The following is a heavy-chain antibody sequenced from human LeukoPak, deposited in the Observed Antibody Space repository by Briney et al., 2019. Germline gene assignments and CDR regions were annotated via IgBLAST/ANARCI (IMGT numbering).Heavy chain of an antibody. CDR2: ISGSGGST. J-gene: IGHJ5*02. V-gene: IGHV3-23*01. D-gene: IGHD6-13*01. CDR3: AKGYSSSCYSWFDP. CDR1: VFTFSSYA. Sequence: GGSPRLSCAASVFTFSSYAMSWVRQAPGKGLEWVSAISGSGGSTYYADSVKGRFTISRDNSKNTLYLQMNSLRAEDTAVYYCAKGYSSSCYSWFDPWGQGTLVTVSS.